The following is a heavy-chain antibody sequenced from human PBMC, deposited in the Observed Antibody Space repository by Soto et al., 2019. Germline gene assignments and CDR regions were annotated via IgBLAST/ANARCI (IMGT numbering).Heavy chain of an antibody. Sequence: EVQLVESGGGLVQPGGSLRLSCEASGFSFSKFWMHWVRQVPGKGPVWVSRILEDGSSSRYADAVKGRFTISRDNAKNTLFLQMSSLRPEDTGVYYCARPYPEFNVPFDSWGQGTLVTVSA. V-gene: IGHV3-74*01. CDR2: ILEDGSSS. CDR3: ARPYPEFNVPFDS. CDR1: GFSFSKFW. D-gene: IGHD3-10*01. J-gene: IGHJ4*02.